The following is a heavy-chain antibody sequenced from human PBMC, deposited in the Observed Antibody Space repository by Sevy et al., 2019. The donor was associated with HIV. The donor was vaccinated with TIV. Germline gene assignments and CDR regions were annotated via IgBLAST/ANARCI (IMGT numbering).Heavy chain of an antibody. J-gene: IGHJ5*02. CDR3: AKDGTTYYDFWSGYKGWFDP. Sequence: SETLSLTCAVYGGSFSGYYWSWIRQPPGKGLEWTGEINHSGSTNYNPSLKSRVTISVDTSKNQFSLKLSSVTAADTAVYYCAKDGTTYYDFWSGYKGWFDPWGQGTLVTVSS. CDR2: INHSGST. D-gene: IGHD3-3*01. CDR1: GGSFSGYY. V-gene: IGHV4-34*01.